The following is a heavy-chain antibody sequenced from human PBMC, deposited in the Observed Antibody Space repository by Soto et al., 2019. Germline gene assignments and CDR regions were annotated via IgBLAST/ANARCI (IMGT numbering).Heavy chain of an antibody. V-gene: IGHV3-23*01. CDR1: GFTFSSYA. CDR3: AKDPWMYNPYYYGMDV. J-gene: IGHJ6*02. CDR2: ISGSGGST. D-gene: IGHD1-20*01. Sequence: EVQLLESGGGLVQPGGSLRLSCAASGFTFSSYAMSWVRQAPGKGLEWVSAISGSGGSTYYADSVKGRFTISRDNSKNTLYLQMNSLRAEDTAVYYCAKDPWMYNPYYYGMDVWGHGTTVTVSS.